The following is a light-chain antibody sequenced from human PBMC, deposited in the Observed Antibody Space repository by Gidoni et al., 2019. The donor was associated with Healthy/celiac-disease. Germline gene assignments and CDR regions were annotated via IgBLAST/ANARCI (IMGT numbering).Light chain of an antibody. CDR3: HQYGSSPYT. CDR1: QSVSSSY. V-gene: IGKV3-20*01. CDR2: GAS. Sequence: EIVLTQSPGTLSLSPGERATLSCRASQSVSSSYLAWYQQKPGQAPRLLIYGASSRATGIPDRFSGSGSGTDFTLTISRLEPEDFAVYYCHQYGSSPYTFAQXTKLEIK. J-gene: IGKJ2*01.